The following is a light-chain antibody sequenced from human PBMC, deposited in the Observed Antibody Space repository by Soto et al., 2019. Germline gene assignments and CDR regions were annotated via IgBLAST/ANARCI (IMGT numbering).Light chain of an antibody. CDR3: QQYGFSPFS. J-gene: IGKJ5*01. CDR1: QTVTNAY. V-gene: IGKV3-20*01. CDR2: DAS. Sequence: EVVLTQSPGTLSLSPGERVTLSCRASQTVTNAYLAWYQQKDGQSPRLLIYDASTMSTGVPARLGGSGSGPEYTLTITRLEPEALAVYSCQQYGFSPFSFGHVTRLERK.